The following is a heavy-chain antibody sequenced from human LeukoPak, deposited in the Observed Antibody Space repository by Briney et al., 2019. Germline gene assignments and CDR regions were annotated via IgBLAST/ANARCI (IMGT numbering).Heavy chain of an antibody. CDR2: IYYSGST. V-gene: IGHV4-39*07. D-gene: IGHD3-10*01. Sequence: PSETLSLTCTVSGGSISSSSYYWGWIRQPPGKGLEWIGRIYYSGSTYYNPSLKSRVTISVDTSKNQFSLKLSSVTAADTAVYYCARGRTTPRGNWFDPWGQGTLVTVSS. J-gene: IGHJ5*02. CDR3: ARGRTTPRGNWFDP. CDR1: GGSISSSSYY.